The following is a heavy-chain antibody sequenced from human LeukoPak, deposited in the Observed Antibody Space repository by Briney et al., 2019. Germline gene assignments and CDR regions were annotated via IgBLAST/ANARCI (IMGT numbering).Heavy chain of an antibody. CDR2: FDPEAGET. CDR3: AADSRRSSGWFLPDRFDI. D-gene: IGHD6-19*01. Sequence: ASVKVSCKVSGYTLTDLSMHWVRQTPGSGPEWMGGFDPEAGETVYAQKFQGRVTMTDDTSTDTAYMELSSLRSEDTAVYYCAADSRRSSGWFLPDRFDIWGQGTKVTVSS. CDR1: GYTLTDLS. V-gene: IGHV1-24*01. J-gene: IGHJ3*02.